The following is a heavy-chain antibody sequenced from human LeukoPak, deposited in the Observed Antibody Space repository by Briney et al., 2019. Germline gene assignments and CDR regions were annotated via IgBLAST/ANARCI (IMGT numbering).Heavy chain of an antibody. Sequence: ASVKVSFKASGYTFTGYYMHWVRQAPGQGLEWMGWINPNSGGTNYAQKFQGRVTMTRDTSISTAYMEPSRLRSDDTAVYYCARGYCSSTSCYFLHYYYYGMDVWGQGTTVTVSS. CDR1: GYTFTGYY. D-gene: IGHD2-2*01. CDR3: ARGYCSSTSCYFLHYYYYGMDV. V-gene: IGHV1-2*02. J-gene: IGHJ6*02. CDR2: INPNSGGT.